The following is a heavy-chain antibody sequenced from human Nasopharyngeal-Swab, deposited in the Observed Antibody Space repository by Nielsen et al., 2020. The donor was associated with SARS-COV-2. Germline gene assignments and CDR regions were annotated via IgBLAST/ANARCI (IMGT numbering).Heavy chain of an antibody. CDR1: GFTFSSYS. D-gene: IGHD1-7*01. CDR2: ISSSSSYI. CDR3: ARDLSGTTVLLGYYYYGMDV. Sequence: GEFLKISCAASGFTFSSYSMNWVRQAPGKGLEWVSSISSSSSYIYYADSVKDQFTISRDNAKNSLYLQMNSLRAEDTAVYYCARDLSGTTVLLGYYYYGMDVWGQGTTVTVSS. J-gene: IGHJ6*02. V-gene: IGHV3-21*01.